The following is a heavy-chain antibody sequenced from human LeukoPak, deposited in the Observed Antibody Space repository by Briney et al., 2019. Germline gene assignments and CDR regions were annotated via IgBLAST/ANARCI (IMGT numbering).Heavy chain of an antibody. CDR3: ARWGEMAAAATTDY. V-gene: IGHV1-18*01. J-gene: IGHJ4*02. Sequence: TSVKVSCKASGYTFTSYGISWVRQAPGQGLEWMGWISAYNGNTNYAQKLQGRVTMTTDTSTSTAYMELRSLRSDDTAVYYCARWGEMAAAATTDYWGQGTLVTVSS. D-gene: IGHD6-13*01. CDR1: GYTFTSYG. CDR2: ISAYNGNT.